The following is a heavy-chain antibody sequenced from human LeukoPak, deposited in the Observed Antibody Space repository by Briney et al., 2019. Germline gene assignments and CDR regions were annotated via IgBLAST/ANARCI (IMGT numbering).Heavy chain of an antibody. CDR3: ARDSYDSSGYYPFDY. V-gene: IGHV1-18*01. D-gene: IGHD3-22*01. CDR2: ISAYNGNT. CDR1: GYTFTSYG. J-gene: IGHJ4*02. Sequence: ASVKVSCKASGYTFTSYGISWVRQAPGQGLEWMGWISAYNGNTNYAQKLRGRVTMTTDTSTSTAYMELRSLRSDDTAVYYCARDSYDSSGYYPFDYWGQGTLVTVSS.